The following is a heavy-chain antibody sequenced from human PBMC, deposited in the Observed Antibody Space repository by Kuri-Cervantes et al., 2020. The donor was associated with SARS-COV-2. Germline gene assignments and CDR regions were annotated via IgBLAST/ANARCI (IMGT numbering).Heavy chain of an antibody. CDR2: IYHSGST. D-gene: IGHD3-3*01. CDR3: ARWPSWSGSIDY. V-gene: IGHV4-4*02. J-gene: IGHJ4*02. CDR1: GGSISSSNW. Sequence: GSLRLSCAVSGGSISSSNWWSWVRQPPGKGLEWIGEIYHSGSTNYNPSPKSRVTISVDTSKNQFSLKLSSVTAADTAVYYCARWPSWSGSIDYWGQGTLVTVSS.